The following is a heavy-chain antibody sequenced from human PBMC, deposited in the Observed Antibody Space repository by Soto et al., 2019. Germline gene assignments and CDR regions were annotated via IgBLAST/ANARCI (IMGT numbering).Heavy chain of an antibody. CDR2: IYYSGST. D-gene: IGHD4-17*01. CDR1: GGSISSYY. V-gene: IGHV4-59*01. CDR3: ASQFGYYGGNSNFDY. J-gene: IGHJ4*02. Sequence: SETLSLTCTVSGGSISSYYWSWIRQPPGKGLEWIGYIYYSGSTNYNPSLKSRVTISVDTSKNQFSLKLSSVTAADTAVYYCASQFGYYGGNSNFDYWGQGTLVTVSS.